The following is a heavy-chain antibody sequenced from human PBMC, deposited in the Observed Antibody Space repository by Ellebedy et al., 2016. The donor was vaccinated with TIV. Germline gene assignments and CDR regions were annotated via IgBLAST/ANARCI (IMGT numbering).Heavy chain of an antibody. V-gene: IGHV1-2*02. D-gene: IGHD2/OR15-2a*01. Sequence: ASVKVSCKASGYTFSGYYIHWVRQAPGQGLESMGWFNPNSGDIKYAQKFQGRVTMTRDTSISTVYMELSNLTPGDTAMYYCARLIEHSIHGMDVWGQGTTVTVSS. CDR3: ARLIEHSIHGMDV. CDR2: FNPNSGDI. CDR1: GYTFSGYY. J-gene: IGHJ6*02.